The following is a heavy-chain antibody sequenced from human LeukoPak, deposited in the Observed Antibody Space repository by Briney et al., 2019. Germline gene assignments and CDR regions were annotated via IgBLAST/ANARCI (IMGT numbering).Heavy chain of an antibody. CDR3: ARAESLGYCSSTSCHTPRVAFDN. CDR2: IYHSGST. Sequence: PSETLSLTCAVSGGSISSSNWWSWVRQPPGKGLEWIGEIYHSGSTNYNPSLKSRVTISVDKSKNQFSLKLSSVTAADTAVYYCARAESLGYCSSTSCHTPRVAFDNWGQGTMVTVSS. D-gene: IGHD2-2*01. CDR1: GGSISSSNW. V-gene: IGHV4-4*02. J-gene: IGHJ3*02.